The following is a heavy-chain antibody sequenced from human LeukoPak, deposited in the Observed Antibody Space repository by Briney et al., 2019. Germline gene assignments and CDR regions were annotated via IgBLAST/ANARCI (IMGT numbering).Heavy chain of an antibody. CDR3: ARDRAMVRGVIIRYFDY. J-gene: IGHJ4*02. V-gene: IGHV3-30-3*01. CDR2: ISYDGSNK. CDR1: GFTFSSYA. Sequence: GRSLRLSCAASGFTFSSYAMHWVRQAPGKGLEWVAVISYDGSNKYYADSVKGRFTISRDNSKNTLYLQMNSLRAEDTAVYYCARDRAMVRGVIIRYFDYWGQGTLVTVSS. D-gene: IGHD3-10*01.